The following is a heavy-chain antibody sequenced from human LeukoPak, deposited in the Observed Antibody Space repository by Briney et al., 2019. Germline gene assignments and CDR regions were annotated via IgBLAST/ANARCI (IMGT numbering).Heavy chain of an antibody. V-gene: IGHV3-21*04. CDR1: GFTFSSYS. Sequence: GGSLRLSCAASGFTFSSYSMNWVRQAPGKGLEWVSSISSSSSYIYYADSVKGRFTISRDNAKNSLYLQMNSLRAEDTTVYYCAKDSNLRYFDWLPLIDYWGQGTLVTVSS. CDR2: ISSSSSYI. J-gene: IGHJ4*02. D-gene: IGHD3-9*01. CDR3: AKDSNLRYFDWLPLIDY.